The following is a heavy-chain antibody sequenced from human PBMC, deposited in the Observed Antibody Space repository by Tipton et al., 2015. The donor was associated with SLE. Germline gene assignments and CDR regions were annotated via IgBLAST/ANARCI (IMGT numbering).Heavy chain of an antibody. Sequence: TLSLTCTVSGGSISSGGYYWSWIRQHPGKGLEWIGYIYYSGSTYYNPSLKSRLTISGDTSKNQFFLNLDSVTAADTAVYYCVREHHPRITVFGADCWGQGTLVTVPS. CDR1: GGSISSGGYY. CDR2: IYYSGST. CDR3: VREHHPRITVFGADC. J-gene: IGHJ4*02. D-gene: IGHD3-3*01. V-gene: IGHV4-31*03.